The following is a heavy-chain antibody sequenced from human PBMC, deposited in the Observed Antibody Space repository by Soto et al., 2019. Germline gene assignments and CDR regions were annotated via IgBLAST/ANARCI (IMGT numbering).Heavy chain of an antibody. CDR1: GFTFSDNW. CDR2: IKTDGSEK. Sequence: ESGGGLVQPGGSLRLSCAASGFTFSDNWMSWVRQAPGKGLECVANIKTDGSEKYYVDPVKGRFTISRDNAKNSLYLLMNSLRAEDTAVYYCATSMGRGGNDYWGQGTLVAVSS. CDR3: ATSMGRGGNDY. D-gene: IGHD3-10*01. J-gene: IGHJ4*02. V-gene: IGHV3-7*05.